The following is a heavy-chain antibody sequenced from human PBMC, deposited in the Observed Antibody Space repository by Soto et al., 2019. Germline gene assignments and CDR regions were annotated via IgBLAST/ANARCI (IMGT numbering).Heavy chain of an antibody. V-gene: IGHV1-18*01. Sequence: ASVKVSCKASGYTFTSYGISWVRQAPGQGLEWMGWISAYNGNTNYAQKLQGRVTMTTDTSTSTAYMELRSLRSDDTAVYYCALSPRIQLWLRTLHYCPKGPLGT. CDR1: GYTFTSYG. CDR2: ISAYNGNT. J-gene: IGHJ4*01. D-gene: IGHD5-18*01. CDR3: ALSPRIQLWLRTLHY.